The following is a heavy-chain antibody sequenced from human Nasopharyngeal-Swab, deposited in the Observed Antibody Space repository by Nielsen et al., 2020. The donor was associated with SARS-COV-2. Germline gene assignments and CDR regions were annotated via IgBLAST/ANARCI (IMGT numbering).Heavy chain of an antibody. CDR2: IDPSDSYT. J-gene: IGHJ4*02. Sequence: GGSPRLSCKGSGYSFTSYWISWVRQMPGKGLEWMGRIDPSDSYTNYSPSFQGHVTISADKSISTAYLQWSSLKASDTAMYYCARRSGTTNYFDYWGQGTLVTVSS. D-gene: IGHD1-1*01. CDR3: ARRSGTTNYFDY. V-gene: IGHV5-10-1*01. CDR1: GYSFTSYW.